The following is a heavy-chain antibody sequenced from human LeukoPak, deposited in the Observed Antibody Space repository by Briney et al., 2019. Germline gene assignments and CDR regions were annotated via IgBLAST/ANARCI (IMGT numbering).Heavy chain of an antibody. Sequence: GESLKISCTGSGYSFTNYWIGWVRQMPGKGLEWMGIIYPGDSDARYSPSFQGQVTISADKSISTAYLQWSSLKASDTAMYYCARLYCTSTSCSKGYYYFHYMDVWGKGTTVTVSS. CDR3: ARLYCTSTSCSKGYYYFHYMDV. V-gene: IGHV5-51*01. CDR2: IYPGDSDA. D-gene: IGHD2-2*01. J-gene: IGHJ6*03. CDR1: GYSFTNYW.